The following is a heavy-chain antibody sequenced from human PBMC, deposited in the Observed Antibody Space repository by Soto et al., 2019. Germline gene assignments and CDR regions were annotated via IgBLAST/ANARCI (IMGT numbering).Heavy chain of an antibody. CDR2: ISHDGSNR. CDR1: GFTFSSYG. J-gene: IGHJ6*02. Sequence: PWWSLRLSCAASGFTFSSYGMHWVRQAPGKGLEWVAFISHDGSNRYYGDSMKGRITMSRDNSKSTLYLQMSSLRAEDTAVYYCTKRGNVLRFLEWSSGMEVWGQGTTVTVS. V-gene: IGHV3-30*18. CDR3: TKRGNVLRFLEWSSGMEV. D-gene: IGHD3-3*01.